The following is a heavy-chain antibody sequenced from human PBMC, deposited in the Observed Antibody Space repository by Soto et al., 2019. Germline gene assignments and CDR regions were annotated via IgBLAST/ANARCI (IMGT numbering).Heavy chain of an antibody. V-gene: IGHV1-18*01. Sequence: QVQLVQSGAEVKKPGASVKVSCKASGYTFTSYGISWVRQAPGQGLEWMGWISAYNGNTNYAQKLQGRVTMTTDKSTSTAYMELRSLRSDDTAVYYCARDIVVVPAAIQGGWFDPWGQGTLVTVSS. D-gene: IGHD2-2*02. CDR1: GYTFTSYG. CDR3: ARDIVVVPAAIQGGWFDP. CDR2: ISAYNGNT. J-gene: IGHJ5*02.